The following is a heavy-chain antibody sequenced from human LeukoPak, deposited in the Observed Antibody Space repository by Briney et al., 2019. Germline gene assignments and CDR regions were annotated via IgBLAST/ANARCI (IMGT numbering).Heavy chain of an antibody. CDR2: ISAYNGNT. J-gene: IGHJ2*01. V-gene: IGHV1-18*01. Sequence: ASVKVSCKASGYTFTSYGISWVRQAPGQGLEWMGWISAYNGNTNYAQKLQGRVTMTTDTSTSTAYMELRSLRSEDSAVYYCARDSSEADWFFDLWGRGTLVSVSS. CDR1: GYTFTSYG. CDR3: ARDSSEADWFFDL.